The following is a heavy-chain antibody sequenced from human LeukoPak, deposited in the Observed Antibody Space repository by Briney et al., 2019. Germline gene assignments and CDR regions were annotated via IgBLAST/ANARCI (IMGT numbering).Heavy chain of an antibody. V-gene: IGHV3-74*01. CDR2: INTDGGIT. CDR1: VFTFTGYG. D-gene: IGHD6-13*01. Sequence: PGGSLRLSCAASVFTFTGYGMHWVRQAPGQGLVWVSRINTDGGITTYADYVKGRFTISRDNAKNTLHLQMSSLRAEDTAVYYFAGGGETSNWADVNYWGQGTLVTVSS. J-gene: IGHJ4*02. CDR3: AGGGETSNWADVNY.